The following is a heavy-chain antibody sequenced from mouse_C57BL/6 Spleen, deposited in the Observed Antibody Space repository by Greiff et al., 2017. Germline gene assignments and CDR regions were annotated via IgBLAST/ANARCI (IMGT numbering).Heavy chain of an antibody. CDR3: ASLSAGDYFDY. J-gene: IGHJ2*01. CDR2: IDPSDSYT. V-gene: IGHV1-59*01. Sequence: QVQLQQPGAELVRPGTSVKLSCKASGYTFTSYWMHWVKQRPGQGLEWIGVIDPSDSYTNYNQKFKGKATLTVDTSSSTAYMQLSSLTSEDSAVYYCASLSAGDYFDYWGQGTTLTVSS. CDR1: GYTFTSYW. D-gene: IGHD3-2*02.